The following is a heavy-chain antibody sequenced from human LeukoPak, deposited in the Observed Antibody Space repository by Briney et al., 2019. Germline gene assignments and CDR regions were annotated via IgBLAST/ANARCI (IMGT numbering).Heavy chain of an antibody. CDR2: IYYSGST. CDR3: ARIVVVPAATGRIAFDI. V-gene: IGHV4-59*01. Sequence: SETLSLTCTVSGGSISSYYWSWIRQPPGKGLEWIGYIYYSGSTNYNPSLKSRVTISVDTSKNQFSLKLSSVTAVDTAVYYCARIVVVPAATGRIAFDIWGQGTMVTVSS. D-gene: IGHD2-2*01. CDR1: GGSISSYY. J-gene: IGHJ3*02.